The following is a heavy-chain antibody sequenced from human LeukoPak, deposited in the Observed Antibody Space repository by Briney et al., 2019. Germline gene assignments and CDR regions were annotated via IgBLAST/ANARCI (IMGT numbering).Heavy chain of an antibody. J-gene: IGHJ4*02. V-gene: IGHV1-24*01. CDR1: GYTLTELS. Sequence: ASVKVSCKVSGYTLTELSMHWVRQAPGKGLEWMGGFDPEDGETIYAQKFQGRVTMTEDTPTDTAYMELSSLRSEDTAVYYCATGTTLGYCSSTSCRSFDYWGQGTLVTVSS. D-gene: IGHD2-2*01. CDR3: ATGTTLGYCSSTSCRSFDY. CDR2: FDPEDGET.